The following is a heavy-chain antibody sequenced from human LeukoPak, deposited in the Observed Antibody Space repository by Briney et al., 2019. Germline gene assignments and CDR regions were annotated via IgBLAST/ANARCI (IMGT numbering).Heavy chain of an antibody. J-gene: IGHJ4*02. CDR2: ISDDGRNK. CDR3: AKRPSDYGDYVTYFDY. V-gene: IGHV3-30*18. D-gene: IGHD4-17*01. CDR1: GFSFISYG. Sequence: GGSLRLSCAASGFSFISYGMHWVRQAPGKGLEWVGVISDDGRNKKYADSVKGRFTTSRDNSKDTLYLQMNSLRDEDTAVYYCAKRPSDYGDYVTYFDYWGQGTLVTVSS.